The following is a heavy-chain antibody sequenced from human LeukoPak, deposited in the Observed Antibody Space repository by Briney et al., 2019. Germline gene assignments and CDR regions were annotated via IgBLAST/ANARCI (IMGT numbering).Heavy chain of an antibody. CDR2: INSGGGKT. Sequence: GGSLRLSCAASGFTFSSYAMSWVRQAPGKGLEWVSGINSGGGKTYYADSVRGRFTISRDNSKNTLFLQMSSLTAEDTAVNYCAKTPSGYYFESWGQGTLVTVSS. CDR1: GFTFSSYA. J-gene: IGHJ4*02. CDR3: AKTPSGYYFES. V-gene: IGHV3-23*01. D-gene: IGHD3-10*01.